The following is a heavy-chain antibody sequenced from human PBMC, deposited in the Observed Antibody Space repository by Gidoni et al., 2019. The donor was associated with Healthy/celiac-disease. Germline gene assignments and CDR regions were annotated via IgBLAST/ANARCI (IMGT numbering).Heavy chain of an antibody. CDR2: IIPMFGTA. CDR3: ARGGHDYSNPDYYYHGMDV. V-gene: IGHV1-69*01. J-gene: IGHJ6*02. D-gene: IGHD4-4*01. CDR1: GGTFSSHA. Sequence: QVQLVQSGAEVKKPGSSVKVSCKASGGTFSSHAISWVRQAPRQGLEWMGGIIPMFGTANYAQKFQGRVTITADESTSTAYMELSSLRSEDTAVYYCARGGHDYSNPDYYYHGMDVWGQGTTVTVSS.